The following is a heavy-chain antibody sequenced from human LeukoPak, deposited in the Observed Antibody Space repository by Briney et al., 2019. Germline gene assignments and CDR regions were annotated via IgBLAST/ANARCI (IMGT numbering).Heavy chain of an antibody. CDR1: GYSFTSYC. Sequence: GQSLQISCKVSGYSFTSYCIGWVRQMTGKGLEWMGIIYPGDSGPTYSPSFQGQVTISVDKSINTAYLQWSSLQASDTATYYCGMSGDRVPLQDDVFDVWGQGTMVTVST. V-gene: IGHV5-51*01. D-gene: IGHD1-26*01. CDR2: IYPGDSGP. CDR3: GMSGDRVPLQDDVFDV. J-gene: IGHJ3*01.